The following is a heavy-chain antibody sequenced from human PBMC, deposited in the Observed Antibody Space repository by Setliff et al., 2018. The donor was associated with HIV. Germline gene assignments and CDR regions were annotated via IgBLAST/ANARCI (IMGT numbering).Heavy chain of an antibody. CDR1: ADTFTNCL. CDR3: ARGDHEFWGDYSNFFDP. V-gene: IGHV7-4-1*02. J-gene: IGHJ5*02. D-gene: IGHD3-16*01. CDR2: INTDSGTP. Sequence: ASVKVSCKASADTFTNCLINWVRQAPGQGLEWMGWINTDSGTPTYAQAFTGRFVFSLDTSVSTAFLQITSLKAEETAVYYCARGDHEFWGDYSNFFDPWARAPWSPSPQ.